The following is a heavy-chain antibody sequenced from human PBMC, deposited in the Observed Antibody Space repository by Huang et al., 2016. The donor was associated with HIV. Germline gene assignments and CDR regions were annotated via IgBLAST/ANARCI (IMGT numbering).Heavy chain of an antibody. J-gene: IGHJ4*01. D-gene: IGHD2-15*01. V-gene: IGHV4-59*11. CDR1: GGSISSHY. Sequence: QVQLQESGPGLVKPSETLSLTCSVSGGSISSHYWRWIRQPPGKGLEWIGSIYYSGVSNYRPSLKSRVFISVDTSRNQFALKRSSVTAADTAVYYCARDRRHCSGGSCYYSDYWGHGTLVTVSS. CDR2: IYYSGVS. CDR3: ARDRRHCSGGSCYYSDY.